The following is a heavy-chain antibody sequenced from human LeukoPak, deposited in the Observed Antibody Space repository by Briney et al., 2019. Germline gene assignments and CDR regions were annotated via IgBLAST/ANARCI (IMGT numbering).Heavy chain of an antibody. CDR2: INSDETTT. CDR1: GFTFSSYW. CDR3: AREISGGSYCEH. J-gene: IGHJ4*02. D-gene: IGHD1-26*01. Sequence: GGSLRLSCAASGFTFSSYWMHWVRRAPGKGLVWVSRINSDETTTSYADSVKGRFSIPRDNAKNTLYLQMNSLRDEDTAVYYCAREISGGSYCEHWGQGSLVTVSS. V-gene: IGHV3-74*01.